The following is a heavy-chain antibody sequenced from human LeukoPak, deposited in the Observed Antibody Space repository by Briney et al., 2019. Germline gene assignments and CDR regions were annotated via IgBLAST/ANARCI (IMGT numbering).Heavy chain of an antibody. V-gene: IGHV4-59*08. D-gene: IGHD6-13*01. CDR2: IFYSGGST. J-gene: IGHJ4*02. CDR1: GGSIIGHW. CDR3: SGIAAAGTDY. Sequence: SETLSLTCTVSGGSIIGHWWSWIRQPPGKGLEWIGDIFYSGGSTNYNPSLKSRLTLSLDTSKNQFSLKLSSVTAADTAVYYCSGIAAAGTDYWGQGTLVTVSS.